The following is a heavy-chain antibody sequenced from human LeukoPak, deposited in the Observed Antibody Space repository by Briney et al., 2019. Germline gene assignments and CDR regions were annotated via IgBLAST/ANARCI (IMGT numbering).Heavy chain of an antibody. V-gene: IGHV1-2*02. CDR2: INPNIGAT. Sequence: GASVKVSCKPSGYTFTGYYLHWVRQAPGQALEWTGWINPNIGATMYAQKFQGRVTMTRDTSISTAYMELNSLRSDDTAVYYCARDRVGSGWPRPFYFENWGQGTLVTVSS. CDR3: ARDRVGSGWPRPFYFEN. D-gene: IGHD6-19*01. J-gene: IGHJ4*02. CDR1: GYTFTGYY.